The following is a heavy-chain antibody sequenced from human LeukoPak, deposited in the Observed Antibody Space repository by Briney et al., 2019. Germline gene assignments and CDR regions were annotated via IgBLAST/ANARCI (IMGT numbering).Heavy chain of an antibody. V-gene: IGHV3-21*01. Sequence: GGSLRLSCAASGFTFSSYSMNWIRQAPGKGLEWVSSISGSGEFIYYGDSVKGRVTISRDNGKNSLYLQMNSVRPEDMAVYYCTRDDSHGYHFFDSWGRGTLVTVSS. CDR2: ISGSGEFI. D-gene: IGHD3-22*01. CDR1: GFTFSSYS. J-gene: IGHJ4*02. CDR3: TRDDSHGYHFFDS.